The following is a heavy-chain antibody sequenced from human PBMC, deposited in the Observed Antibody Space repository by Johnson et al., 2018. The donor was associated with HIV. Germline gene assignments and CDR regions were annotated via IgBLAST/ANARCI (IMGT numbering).Heavy chain of an antibody. CDR1: GFTFSSYA. D-gene: IGHD3-22*01. Sequence: VQLVESGGGLVQPGGSLRLSCAASGFTFSSYAMHWVRQAPGKGLEWVSYISTSGSTIYYADSVKGRFTISRDNSKNTLYLQMNSLRAEDTAVYYCAKDKGRDYYDSSGYESEDAFDIWGQGTMVTVSS. J-gene: IGHJ3*02. CDR3: AKDKGRDYYDSSGYESEDAFDI. CDR2: ISTSGSTI. V-gene: IGHV3-48*01.